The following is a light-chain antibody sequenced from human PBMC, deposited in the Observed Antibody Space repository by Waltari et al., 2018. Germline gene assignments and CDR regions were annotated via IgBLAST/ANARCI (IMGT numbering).Light chain of an antibody. J-gene: IGLJ2*01. CDR2: DGS. Sequence: SALTQPASAPGSPGQSISISCTVTSSHVGSYSYLSWYQQQPGTAPKLMVYDGSFRPSGVADHFSGSKSGNTASLTITGRQAEDDATYYCSSYTNATPYVLFGGGTKVTVL. CDR1: SSHVGSYSY. CDR3: SSYTNATPYVL. V-gene: IGLV2-14*03.